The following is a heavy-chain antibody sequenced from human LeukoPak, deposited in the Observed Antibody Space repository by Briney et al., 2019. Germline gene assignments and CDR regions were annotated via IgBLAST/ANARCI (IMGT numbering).Heavy chain of an antibody. D-gene: IGHD6-13*01. CDR3: AADSTAAAGGGDY. J-gene: IGHJ4*02. Sequence: ASVKVSCKASGFTFTSSAVQWVRQARGQRLEWIGWIVVGSGNTNYAQKFQERVTITRDMSTSTAYMELSSLRSEDTAVYYCAADSTAAAGGGDYWGQGTLDTVSS. CDR1: GFTFTSSA. CDR2: IVVGSGNT. V-gene: IGHV1-58*01.